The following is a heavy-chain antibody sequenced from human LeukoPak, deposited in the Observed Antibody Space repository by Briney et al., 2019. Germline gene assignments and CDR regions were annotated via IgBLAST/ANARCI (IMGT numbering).Heavy chain of an antibody. D-gene: IGHD5-18*01. V-gene: IGHV3-23*01. J-gene: IGHJ4*02. Sequence: GGSLRLSCAASGFTFSSYAMSWVRQAPGKGLEWVSAISGSGGSTYYADSVKGRFTISRDSSKNTLYLQMNSLRAEDTAVYYCAKVGTPQLWLPYFDYWGQGTLVTVSS. CDR3: AKVGTPQLWLPYFDY. CDR2: ISGSGGST. CDR1: GFTFSSYA.